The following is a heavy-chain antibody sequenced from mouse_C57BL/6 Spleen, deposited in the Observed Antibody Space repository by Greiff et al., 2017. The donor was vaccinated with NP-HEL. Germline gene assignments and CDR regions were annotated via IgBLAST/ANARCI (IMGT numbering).Heavy chain of an antibody. V-gene: IGHV1-76*01. CDR2: IYPGSGNT. D-gene: IGHD3-2*02. CDR3: AIPTAQASWFAY. CDR1: GYTFTDYY. Sequence: QVQLQQSGAELVRPGASVKLSCKASGYTFTDYYINWVKQRPGQGLEWIARIYPGSGNTYYNEKFKGKATLTAEKSSSTAYMQLSSLTSEDSAVYFCAIPTAQASWFAYWGQGTLVTVSA. J-gene: IGHJ3*01.